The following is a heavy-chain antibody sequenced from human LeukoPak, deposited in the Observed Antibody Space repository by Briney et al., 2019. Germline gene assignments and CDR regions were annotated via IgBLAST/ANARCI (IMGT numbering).Heavy chain of an antibody. J-gene: IGHJ4*02. CDR1: GYTFTSYD. Sequence: ASVKVSCKASGYTFTSYDINWVRQTTGQGLEWMGWMNPNSGNTGYAQKFQGRVTMTRNTSISTAYMELSSLRSEDTAVYYCARVGYYYGSGTVPFDYWGQGTLVTVSS. D-gene: IGHD3-10*01. V-gene: IGHV1-8*01. CDR2: MNPNSGNT. CDR3: ARVGYYYGSGTVPFDY.